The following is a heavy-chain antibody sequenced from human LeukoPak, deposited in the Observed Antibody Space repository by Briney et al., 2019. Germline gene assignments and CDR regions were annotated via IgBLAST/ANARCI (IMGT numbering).Heavy chain of an antibody. D-gene: IGHD6-6*01. J-gene: IGHJ4*02. CDR2: ISYDVSHK. CDR1: GFTFRSYA. CDR3: AREASSTSAFDY. Sequence: GGSLRLSCAESGFTFRSYAMHWVRQAPGKGLEWVALISYDVSHKFYADSVKGRFTISRDNSKNTLDLQMNSLRDDDTGLYYCAREASSTSAFDYWGQGTLVTVSS. V-gene: IGHV3-30*06.